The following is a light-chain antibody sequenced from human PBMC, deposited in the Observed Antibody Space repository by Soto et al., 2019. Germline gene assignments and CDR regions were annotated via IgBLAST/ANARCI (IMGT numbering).Light chain of an antibody. CDR1: QGVSTY. V-gene: IGKV3-15*01. CDR2: GPS. Sequence: EIVMTQSPATLSVSPGERATLFCRASQGVSTYLAWYQQKPGQAPRLLIYGPSTRATGIPARFSGSGSGTEFTLTISSLQSEDFAVYYCQQYYDWPLTFGGGTKVDI. J-gene: IGKJ4*01. CDR3: QQYYDWPLT.